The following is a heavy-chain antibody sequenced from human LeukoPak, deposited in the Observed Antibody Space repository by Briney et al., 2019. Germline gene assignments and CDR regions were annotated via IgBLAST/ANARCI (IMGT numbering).Heavy chain of an antibody. V-gene: IGHV1-2*02. Sequence: ASVKVSCKASGYTFTGYYMHWVRQAPGQGLEWMGWINPNSGGTNYAQKFQGRVTMTRDTSISTAYMELSRLRSDDTAVYYCARDGVWFGELLTSWFDPWGQGTLVTVSS. CDR3: ARDGVWFGELLTSWFDP. J-gene: IGHJ5*02. D-gene: IGHD3-10*01. CDR1: GYTFTGYY. CDR2: INPNSGGT.